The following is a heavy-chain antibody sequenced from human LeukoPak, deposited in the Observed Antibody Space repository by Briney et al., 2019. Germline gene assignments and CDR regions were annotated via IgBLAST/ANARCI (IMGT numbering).Heavy chain of an antibody. CDR3: AKRPGSGSYYFDN. J-gene: IGHJ4*02. CDR2: ISYDGSNK. V-gene: IGHV3-30-3*02. D-gene: IGHD1-26*01. Sequence: GGSLRLSCAASGFTFSSYAMHWVRQAPGKGLEWVAVISYDGSNKYYADSVKGRFTISRDNSKNTLYLQMNSLRAEDTAVYYCAKRPGSGSYYFDNWGQGTLVTVSS. CDR1: GFTFSSYA.